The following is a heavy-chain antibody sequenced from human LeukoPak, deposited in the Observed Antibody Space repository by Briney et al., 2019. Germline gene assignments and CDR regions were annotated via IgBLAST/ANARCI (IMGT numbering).Heavy chain of an antibody. D-gene: IGHD3-10*01. CDR3: AREILGSGSYPDY. CDR1: GFSFSTYA. J-gene: IGHJ4*02. Sequence: GGSLRLSCVASGFSFSTYAMHWVRQAPGKGLEWVALIWHDVSHTFYTDSVKGRFTISRDNSKNTVYLQMNSLGGEDTAVYYCAREILGSGSYPDYWGQGTLVTVSS. CDR2: IWHDVSHT. V-gene: IGHV3-33*01.